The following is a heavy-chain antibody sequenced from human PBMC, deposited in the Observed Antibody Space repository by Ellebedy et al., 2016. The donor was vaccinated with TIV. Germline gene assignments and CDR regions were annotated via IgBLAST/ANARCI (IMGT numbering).Heavy chain of an antibody. V-gene: IGHV4-34*01. CDR3: AISLRGYSRPLDY. J-gene: IGHJ4*02. D-gene: IGHD6-13*01. Sequence: SETLSLXXAVYGGSFSGYYWSWIRQPPGKGLEWIGEINHSGSTNYNPSLKSRVTISVDTSKNQFSLKLSSVTAADTAVYYCAISLRGYSRPLDYWGQGTLVTVSS. CDR1: GGSFSGYY. CDR2: INHSGST.